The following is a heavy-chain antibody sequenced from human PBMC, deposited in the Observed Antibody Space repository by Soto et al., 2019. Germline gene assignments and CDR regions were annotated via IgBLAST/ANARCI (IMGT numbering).Heavy chain of an antibody. CDR1: GFTFDDYA. V-gene: IGHV3-9*01. Sequence: EVQLVESGGGLVQPGRSLRLSCAASGFTFDDYAMHWVRQAPGKGLEWVSGISWNSGSIGYVDSVKGRFTISRDNAKNSLYLQMNSLRAEDTALYYCAKDIGSSGWYGSDYWGQGTLVTVSS. CDR3: AKDIGSSGWYGSDY. J-gene: IGHJ4*02. D-gene: IGHD6-19*01. CDR2: ISWNSGSI.